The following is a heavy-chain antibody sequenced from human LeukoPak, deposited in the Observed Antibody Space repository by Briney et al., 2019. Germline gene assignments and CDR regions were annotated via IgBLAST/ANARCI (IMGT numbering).Heavy chain of an antibody. D-gene: IGHD3-10*01. Sequence: SETLSLTCTVSGASIGSFYWSWIRQPAGKGLEWIGRVHSSGSTNYIPSIKSRVTMSIDTSKNQFSLKLNTVTAADTSMYYCAREGVDYGSGCNDYWGQGFLVTVSS. J-gene: IGHJ4*02. CDR1: GASIGSFY. V-gene: IGHV4-4*07. CDR2: VHSSGST. CDR3: AREGVDYGSGCNDY.